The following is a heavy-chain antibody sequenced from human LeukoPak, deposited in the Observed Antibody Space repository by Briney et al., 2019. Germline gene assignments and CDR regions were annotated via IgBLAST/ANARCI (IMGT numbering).Heavy chain of an antibody. CDR3: ARGSWYDPNWFDP. V-gene: IGHV4-34*01. CDR1: GGSFSGYY. Sequence: SETLSLTCAVYGGSFSGYYWSWIRQPPGKGLEWIGEINHSGSTNYNPSLKSRVTISVDTSKNQFSLKLSSVTAADTAVYYCARGSWYDPNWFDPWGQGTLVTVS. CDR2: INHSGST. D-gene: IGHD6-13*01. J-gene: IGHJ5*02.